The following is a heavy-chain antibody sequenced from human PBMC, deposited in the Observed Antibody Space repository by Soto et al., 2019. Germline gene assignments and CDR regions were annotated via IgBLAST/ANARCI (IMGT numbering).Heavy chain of an antibody. D-gene: IGHD3-9*01. CDR3: AKDLDWGYDY. CDR2: IGFDGKSE. CDR1: GFNFRSYV. V-gene: IGHV3-30*18. Sequence: QVQLVESGGGVVQPGRSLRLSCAASGFNFRSYVMHWVRQAPGKGLEWVAVIGFDGKSEKYGASVKGRFSISRDDSNNTLYLQMNSLRVDDTAVYYCAKDLDWGYDYWGQGTLVTVSS. J-gene: IGHJ4*02.